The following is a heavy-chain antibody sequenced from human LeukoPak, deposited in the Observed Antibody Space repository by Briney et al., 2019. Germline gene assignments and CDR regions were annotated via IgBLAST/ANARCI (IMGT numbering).Heavy chain of an antibody. CDR1: GFTFSSYA. D-gene: IGHD3-9*01. V-gene: IGHV3-23*01. Sequence: GGSLRLSCAASGFTFSSYAMSWVRQAPGKGLERVSAISGSGGSTYYADSVKGRFTISRDNSKNTLYLQMNSLRAEDTAVYYCAKDDDILTGYYGMDVWGKGTTVTVSS. J-gene: IGHJ6*04. CDR2: ISGSGGST. CDR3: AKDDDILTGYYGMDV.